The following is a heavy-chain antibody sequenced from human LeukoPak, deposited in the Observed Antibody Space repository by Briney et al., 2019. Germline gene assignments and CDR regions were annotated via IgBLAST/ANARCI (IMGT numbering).Heavy chain of an antibody. CDR2: IYYSGST. J-gene: IGHJ4*02. V-gene: IGHV4-59*01. CDR3: ARPSHYYDNSGSFDY. CDR1: AGSISSYY. D-gene: IGHD3-22*01. Sequence: SETLSLTCTVSAGSISSYYWSWIRQPPGKGLEWIGYIYYSGSTNYNPSLKSRVTISVDTSKNQFSLKLSSVTAADTAVYYCARPSHYYDNSGSFDYWGQGTLVTVSS.